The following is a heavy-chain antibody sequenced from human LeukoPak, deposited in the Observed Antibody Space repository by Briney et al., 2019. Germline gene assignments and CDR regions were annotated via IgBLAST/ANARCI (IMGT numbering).Heavy chain of an antibody. J-gene: IGHJ4*02. V-gene: IGHV3-7*03. CDR3: ARSPAPGTCDY. D-gene: IGHD6-13*01. CDR2: INHDGNEK. Sequence: PGGSLRLSCAASEFIFSSYWMSWVRQPPGKGLEWVANINHDGNEKYYVDSVAGRFTVSRDNAKKSLFLQMNNLRAEDTAVYYCARSPAPGTCDYWGQGALVMVSS. CDR1: EFIFSSYW.